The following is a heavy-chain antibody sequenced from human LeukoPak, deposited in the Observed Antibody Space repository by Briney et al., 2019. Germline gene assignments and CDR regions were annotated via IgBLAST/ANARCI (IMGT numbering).Heavy chain of an antibody. J-gene: IGHJ4*02. CDR1: GYTFTSYG. CDR3: ARVGCSGGSCYHNFDY. CDR2: ISAYNGNT. V-gene: IGHV1-18*01. Sequence: ASVKVSCKASGYTFTSYGISWERKAPGQGHAWKGWISAYNGNTNYAQKLQGRVTMTTDTSTSTAYMELRSLRSDDTAVYYCARVGCSGGSCYHNFDYWGQGTLVTVSS. D-gene: IGHD2-15*01.